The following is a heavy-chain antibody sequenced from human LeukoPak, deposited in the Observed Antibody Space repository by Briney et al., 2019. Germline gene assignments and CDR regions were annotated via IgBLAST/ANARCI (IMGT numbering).Heavy chain of an antibody. CDR2: ISAYNGNT. V-gene: IGHV1-18*01. J-gene: IGHJ6*03. CDR3: ARGGHYYYMDV. Sequence: ASVKVSCKASGYTFTSYGISWVRQAPGQGLEWMGWISAYNGNTNYAQKLQGRVTMTTDTSTSTVYMELSSLRSEDTAVYYCARGGHYYYMDVWGKGTTVTVSS. CDR1: GYTFTSYG.